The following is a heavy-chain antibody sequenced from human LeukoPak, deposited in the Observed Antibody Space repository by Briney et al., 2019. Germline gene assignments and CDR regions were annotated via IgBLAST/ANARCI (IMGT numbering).Heavy chain of an antibody. CDR1: GFTFSSYS. CDR2: ISSSSSYI. D-gene: IGHD2-15*01. J-gene: IGHJ6*04. V-gene: IGHV3-21*01. Sequence: GGSLRLSCAASGFTFSSYSMNWVRQAPGKGLEWVSSISSSSSYIYYADSVKGRFTISRDNAKNSLYLQMNSLRAEDTAVYYCARDVGRGYYYYSIDVWGKETTVTVSS. CDR3: ARDVGRGYYYYSIDV.